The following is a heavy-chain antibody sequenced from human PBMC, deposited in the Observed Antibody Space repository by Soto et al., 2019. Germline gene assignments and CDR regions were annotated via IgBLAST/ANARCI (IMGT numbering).Heavy chain of an antibody. CDR1: GFTFSSYA. J-gene: IGHJ4*01. CDR2: TSYDGSNK. Sequence: QVQLVESGGGVVQPGRSLRLSCAASGFTFSSYAMHWVRQAPGKGLEWVAVTSYDGSNKYYADSVKGRVTISRDNSKNTLYLQMNSLRAEDTAVYYCARDKSPYSSGWHNRHFDYWGQEPWSPSPQ. CDR3: ARDKSPYSSGWHNRHFDY. V-gene: IGHV3-30-3*01. D-gene: IGHD6-19*01.